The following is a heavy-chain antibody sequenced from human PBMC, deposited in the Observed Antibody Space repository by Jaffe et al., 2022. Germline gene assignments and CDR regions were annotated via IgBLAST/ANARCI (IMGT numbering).Heavy chain of an antibody. J-gene: IGHJ4*02. CDR3: AKPDYIWGSYRYKSYFDY. Sequence: EVQLLESGGGLVQPGGSLRLSCAASGFTFSSYAMSWVRQAPGKGLEWVSAISGSGGSTYYADSVKGRFTISRDNSKNTLYLQMNSLRAEDTAVYYCAKPDYIWGSYRYKSYFDYWGQGTLVTVSS. CDR1: GFTFSSYA. V-gene: IGHV3-23*01. D-gene: IGHD3-16*02. CDR2: ISGSGGST.